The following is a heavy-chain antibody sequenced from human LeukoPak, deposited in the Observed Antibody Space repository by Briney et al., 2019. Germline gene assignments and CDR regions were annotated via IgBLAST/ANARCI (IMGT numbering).Heavy chain of an antibody. V-gene: IGHV3-30*18. CDR2: ISHDGSDK. Sequence: PGGSLRLSCAATGFTFSNAWMSWVRQAPGKGPQWVAVISHDGSDKYYAESVKVRFAISRDNSKNTLYLQMNSLKPEDTAVYFCAKDSASLSSHFATYFDSWGQGTLVTVSS. D-gene: IGHD6-13*01. J-gene: IGHJ4*02. CDR3: AKDSASLSSHFATYFDS. CDR1: GFTFSNAW.